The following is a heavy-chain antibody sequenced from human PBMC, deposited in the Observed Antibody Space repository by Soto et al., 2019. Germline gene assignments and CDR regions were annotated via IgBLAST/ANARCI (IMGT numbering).Heavy chain of an antibody. J-gene: IGHJ1*01. CDR3: ARAHISSEISMPQTFHH. V-gene: IGHV3-33*01. D-gene: IGHD2-2*01. CDR2: MRSDGSNK. Sequence: SGGSLRLSCAASGLIFSNYDMYWVRQGPGKGLEWVALMRSDGSNKYYVDSVKGRFTISRDNSKNMLFLQMDSLRAEDTAVYYCARAHISSEISMPQTFHHGGPGTLVTVSS. CDR1: GLIFSNYD.